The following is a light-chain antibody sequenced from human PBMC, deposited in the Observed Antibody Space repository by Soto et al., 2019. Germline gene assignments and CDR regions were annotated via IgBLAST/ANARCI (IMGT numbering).Light chain of an antibody. Sequence: DIQMTQSPSSLSASVGDRVTITCRASQSISSYLNWYQQKPGKAPKLLIYAASSLQSGVPSRLSGSGSGTYFTLNISSLQPEDFATYYCQQYYSSPYTFGQGTKLEV. CDR2: AAS. V-gene: IGKV1-39*01. CDR1: QSISSY. J-gene: IGKJ2*01. CDR3: QQYYSSPYT.